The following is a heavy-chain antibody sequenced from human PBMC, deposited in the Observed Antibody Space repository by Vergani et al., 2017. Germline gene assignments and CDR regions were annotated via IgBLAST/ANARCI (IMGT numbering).Heavy chain of an antibody. D-gene: IGHD6-19*01. CDR3: ARFSAVAGTE. Sequence: QVQLVQSGAEVKKPGASVKVSCKASGYTFTSYYMHWVRQAPGQGLEWMEIINPSGGITSYAQKFQGRVTMTRDTSTSTVYMELSSLRSEDTAVYYCARFSAVAGTEWGQGTLVTVSS. V-gene: IGHV1-46*01. J-gene: IGHJ4*02. CDR1: GYTFTSYY. CDR2: INPSGGIT.